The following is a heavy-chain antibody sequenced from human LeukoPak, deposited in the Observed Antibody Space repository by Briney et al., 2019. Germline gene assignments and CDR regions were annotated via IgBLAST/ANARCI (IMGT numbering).Heavy chain of an antibody. V-gene: IGHV3-33*06. D-gene: IGHD4-11*01. J-gene: IGHJ1*01. CDR3: AKDAQRGFDYSNSLQN. CDR1: GFTFSHYG. Sequence: GGSLRLSCAASGFTFSHYGMHWVRQTPGAGLEWVAVIWSDGSDKYYAKSVKGRFTISRDNSKNSLFLQMNSLRGEDTAVYYCAKDAQRGFDYSNSLQNWGQGILVTVSS. CDR2: IWSDGSDK.